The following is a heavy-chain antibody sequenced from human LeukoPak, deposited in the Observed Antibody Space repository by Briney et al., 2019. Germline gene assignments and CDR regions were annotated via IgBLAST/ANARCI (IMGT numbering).Heavy chain of an antibody. J-gene: IGHJ4*02. CDR2: INPNSGGS. Sequence: ASVKVSCKASGYTFPANYMHWVRQAPGQGLEWMGWINPNSGGSNCAQKFQGRVTMTRETSISTAYMELSRLSSDDTAVYYCARVQVSDDNWGFFDYWGQGTLVTVSS. V-gene: IGHV1-2*02. D-gene: IGHD1-1*01. CDR3: ARVQVSDDNWGFFDY. CDR1: GYTFPANY.